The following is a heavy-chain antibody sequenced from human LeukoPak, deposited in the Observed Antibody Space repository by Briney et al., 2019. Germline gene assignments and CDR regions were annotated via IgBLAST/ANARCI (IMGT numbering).Heavy chain of an antibody. CDR1: GYTFTGYY. CDR2: ISPNSGGT. J-gene: IGHJ4*02. V-gene: IGHV1-2*02. CDR3: ARDLGYSGYED. D-gene: IGHD5-12*01. Sequence: EASVKVSCKASGYTFTGYYMHWVRQAPGQGLEWMGWISPNSGGTNYAQNFQGRVTMTRDTSISTAYMELSRLRSDDTAVYYCARDLGYSGYEDWGQGTLVTVSS.